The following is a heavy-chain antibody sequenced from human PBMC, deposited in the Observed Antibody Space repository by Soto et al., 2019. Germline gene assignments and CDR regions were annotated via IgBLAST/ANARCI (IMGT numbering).Heavy chain of an antibody. CDR2: IYYSGST. J-gene: IGHJ4*02. CDR3: ARSNRGYSKGYFDS. D-gene: IGHD5-18*01. V-gene: IGHV4-30-4*01. Sequence: SETLSLTCTVSGGSISSGDYYWSWLRQPPGRGLEWIGYIYYSGSTYYNPSLKSRITISRDTSKNQFSLNLRSVTAADTAMYDCARSNRGYSKGYFDSWGQGILVTVSS. CDR1: GGSISSGDYY.